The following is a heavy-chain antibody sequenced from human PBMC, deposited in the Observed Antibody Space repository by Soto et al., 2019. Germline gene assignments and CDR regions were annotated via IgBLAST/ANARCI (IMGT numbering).Heavy chain of an antibody. J-gene: IGHJ6*02. Sequence: ASVKVSCKASGYTFTDYGIGWVRQAPGQGLEWMGWISGYNGNTNYAQKFQGRATMTTDTPTNKAYMELRSLRSDDTAVYYCERDREYYYDSSGNYYYHYGMDVWGQGTTVTVSS. CDR3: ERDREYYYDSSGNYYYHYGMDV. V-gene: IGHV1-18*04. CDR1: GYTFTDYG. D-gene: IGHD3-22*01. CDR2: ISGYNGNT.